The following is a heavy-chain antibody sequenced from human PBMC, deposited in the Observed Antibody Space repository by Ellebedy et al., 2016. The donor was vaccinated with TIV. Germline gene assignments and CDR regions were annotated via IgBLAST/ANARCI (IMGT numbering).Heavy chain of an antibody. CDR2: IDPSDSYT. CDR3: ASLTYCSGGSCYLGTFDI. V-gene: IGHV5-10-1*01. D-gene: IGHD2-15*01. Sequence: GESLKISCKGSGPSFTNYWINWVRQMPGKGLEWMGRIDPSDSYTNYSPSFQGHVTISADKSISTAYLQWSSLKASDTAMYYCASLTYCSGGSCYLGTFDIWGQGTMVTVSS. J-gene: IGHJ3*02. CDR1: GPSFTNYW.